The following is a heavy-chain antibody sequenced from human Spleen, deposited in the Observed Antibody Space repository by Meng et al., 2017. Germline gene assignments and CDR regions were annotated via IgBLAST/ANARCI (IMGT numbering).Heavy chain of an antibody. Sequence: YIADSVKGRFTISRDNAKNSLYLQMNSLRAEDTAVYYCARAGELSVYFDYWGQGTLVTVSS. D-gene: IGHD3-16*02. CDR3: ARAGELSVYFDY. V-gene: IGHV3-11*04. J-gene: IGHJ4*02.